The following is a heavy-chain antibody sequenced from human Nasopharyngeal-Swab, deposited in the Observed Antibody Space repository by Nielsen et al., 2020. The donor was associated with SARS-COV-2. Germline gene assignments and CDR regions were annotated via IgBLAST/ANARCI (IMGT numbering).Heavy chain of an antibody. CDR2: INHSGST. CDR3: ARAGDIRYYYYGMDV. J-gene: IGHJ6*02. D-gene: IGHD2-21*01. Sequence: IRQPPGKGLEWIGEINHSGSTNYNPSLKSRVTISVDTSKNQFSLKLSSVTAADTAVYYCARAGDIRYYYYGMDVWGQGTTVTVSS. V-gene: IGHV4-34*01.